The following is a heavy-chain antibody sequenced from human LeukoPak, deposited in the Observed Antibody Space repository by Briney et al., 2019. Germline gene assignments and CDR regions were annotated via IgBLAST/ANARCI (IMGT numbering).Heavy chain of an antibody. V-gene: IGHV3-21*01. CDR2: ISSSSSYI. D-gene: IGHD5-12*01. J-gene: IGHJ3*02. CDR1: GFTFSSYS. Sequence: PGGSLRLSCAASGFTFSSYSMNWVRQAPGKGLEWVSSISSSSSYIYYAESVKGRLTIYRDNAKNSLYLQMNSLRAEDTAVYYCARLGGSNDAFDIWGQGTMVTVSS. CDR3: ARLGGSNDAFDI.